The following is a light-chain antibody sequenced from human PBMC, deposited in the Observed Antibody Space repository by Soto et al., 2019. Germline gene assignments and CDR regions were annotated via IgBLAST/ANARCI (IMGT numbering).Light chain of an antibody. CDR3: QQYNSFWT. V-gene: IGKV1-5*03. CDR2: MAS. CDR1: QSISSW. J-gene: IGKJ1*01. Sequence: DIQMTQSPYTLSASVGDRVTITCRASQSISSWLAWYQQKPGKAPKLLIYMASSLESGVPSRFSGSGSGTEFTLTISSLQPDDFATYYCQQYNSFWTFGQGTKVDI.